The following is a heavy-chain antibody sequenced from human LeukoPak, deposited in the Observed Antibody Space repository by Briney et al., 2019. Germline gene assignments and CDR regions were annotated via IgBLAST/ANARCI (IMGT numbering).Heavy chain of an antibody. CDR1: GYTFTSYD. V-gene: IGHV1-2*02. Sequence: ASVKVSCKASGYTFTSYDINWVRQATGQGLEWMGWINPNSGGTNYAQKFQGRVTMTRDTSISTAYMELSRLRSDDTAAYYCAREGDQTYYMDVWGKGTTVTVSS. CDR2: INPNSGGT. CDR3: AREGDQTYYMDV. J-gene: IGHJ6*03. D-gene: IGHD2-21*02.